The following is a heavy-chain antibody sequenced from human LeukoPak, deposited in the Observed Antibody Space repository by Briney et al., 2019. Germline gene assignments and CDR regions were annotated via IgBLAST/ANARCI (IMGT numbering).Heavy chain of an antibody. D-gene: IGHD3-10*01. J-gene: IGHJ4*02. CDR3: ARRNSGAFDI. CDR1: GFTFSTYA. CDR2: MGGSGGRI. V-gene: IGHV3-23*01. Sequence: TGGSLRLSCGASGFTFSTYAMGWVRQAPGKGLEWVSSMGGSGGRISYADSVRGRFTISRDNSRNTLYLQMNSLRVGDTAVYYCARRNSGAFDIWGQGTLVTVSS.